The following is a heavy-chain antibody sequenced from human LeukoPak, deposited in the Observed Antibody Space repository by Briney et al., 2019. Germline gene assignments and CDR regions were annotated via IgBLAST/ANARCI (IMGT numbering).Heavy chain of an antibody. CDR3: ARDLRLFYNWIYV. CDR1: GFTFSSYS. V-gene: IGHV3-21*01. J-gene: IGHJ5*02. CDR2: ISSSSSYI. Sequence: GGSLRLSCAASGFTFSSYSMNWVRQAPGKGLEWVSSISSSSSYIYYADSVKGRFTISRDNAKNSLYLQMNSLRAEDTAVYYCARDLRLFYNWIYVGGQGTLVTVSS. D-gene: IGHD2/OR15-2a*01.